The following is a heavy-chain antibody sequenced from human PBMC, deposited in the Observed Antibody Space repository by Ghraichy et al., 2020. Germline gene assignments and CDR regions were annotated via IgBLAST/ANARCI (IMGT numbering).Heavy chain of an antibody. CDR1: GYTFTGYY. V-gene: IGHV1-2*02. Sequence: ASVKVSCKASGYTFTGYYMHWVRQAPGQGLEWMGWINPNSGGTNYAQKFQGRVTMTRDTSISTAYMELSRLRSDDTAVYYCARGRITMVRGVIIDWFDPWGQGTLVTVSS. CDR2: INPNSGGT. D-gene: IGHD3-10*01. CDR3: ARGRITMVRGVIIDWFDP. J-gene: IGHJ5*02.